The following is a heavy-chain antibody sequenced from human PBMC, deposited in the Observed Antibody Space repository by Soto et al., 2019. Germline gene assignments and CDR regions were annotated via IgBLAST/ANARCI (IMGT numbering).Heavy chain of an antibody. V-gene: IGHV4-39*02. CDR3: ARIGLGYCSGGSCYY. CDR2: IYYSVST. CDR1: GGSISSSSYY. D-gene: IGHD2-15*01. Sequence: QLQLQESGPGLVKPSETLYLTCTVYGGSISSSSYYWSWIRQTTGKGLEWIGSIYYSVSTYYNPSLKGRAPISVNKSNNHCALKQSSVTEGEPAVYYCARIGLGYCSGGSCYYEGQRTQVTVSS. J-gene: IGHJ4*02.